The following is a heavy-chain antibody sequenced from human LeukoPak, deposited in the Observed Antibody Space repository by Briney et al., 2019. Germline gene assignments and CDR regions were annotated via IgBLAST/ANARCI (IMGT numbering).Heavy chain of an antibody. Sequence: GGFLRLSCAASGFTFSSYAMHWVRQAPGKGLEWVAVISYDGSNKYYADSVKGRFTISRDNSKNTLYLQMNSLRAEDTAVYYCARGNFQHWGQGTLVTVSS. J-gene: IGHJ1*01. CDR2: ISYDGSNK. CDR1: GFTFSSYA. CDR3: ARGNFQH. V-gene: IGHV3-30*04.